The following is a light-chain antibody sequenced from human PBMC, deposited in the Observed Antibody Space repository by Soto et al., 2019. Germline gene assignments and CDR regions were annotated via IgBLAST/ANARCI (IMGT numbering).Light chain of an antibody. J-gene: IGLJ2*01. CDR2: GNI. CDR3: QSYDTSLSDSGV. CDR1: SSNIGAGYD. V-gene: IGLV1-40*01. Sequence: QSVLTQPPSVSGAPGQRVTISCTGSSSNIGAGYDVHWYQQLPGTAPKLLIYGNINRPSGVPDRFSGSKSGTSASLAITGLQAEDEADYYCQSYDTSLSDSGVFGGGTKVTVL.